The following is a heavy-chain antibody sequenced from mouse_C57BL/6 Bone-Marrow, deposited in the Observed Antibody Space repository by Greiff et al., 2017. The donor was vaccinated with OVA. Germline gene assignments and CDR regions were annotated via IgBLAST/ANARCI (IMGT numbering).Heavy chain of an antibody. Sequence: EVQLQQSGADLVKPGASVKLSCEASGYTFTSYGMHWVHQRPDQGLEWVGTISRGGGYTKYPDSVKGRSTFTTDNANNTLYMQLSSLTSEDSAVYYCASSYYRDCFDYWGQGTMLTVSA. CDR2: ISRGGGYT. D-gene: IGHD2-12*01. CDR1: GYTFTSYG. V-gene: IGHV5-6*01. CDR3: ASSYYRDCFDY. J-gene: IGHJ3*01.